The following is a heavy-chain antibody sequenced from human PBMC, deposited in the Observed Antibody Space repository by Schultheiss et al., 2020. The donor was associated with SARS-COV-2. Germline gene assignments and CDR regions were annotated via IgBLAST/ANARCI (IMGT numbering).Heavy chain of an antibody. CDR3: ARGGMASPPALGY. J-gene: IGHJ4*02. Sequence: GSLRLSCAACGFTFSRYDMYWVRQAPGKGLEWVAVLWYDGTVKHYADSVKGRFTISRDNSKNTLYLQMNSLRGEDTAVYYCARGGMASPPALGYWGQGTLVTVSS. D-gene: IGHD3-16*01. CDR1: GFTFSRYD. CDR2: LWYDGTVK. V-gene: IGHV3-33*07.